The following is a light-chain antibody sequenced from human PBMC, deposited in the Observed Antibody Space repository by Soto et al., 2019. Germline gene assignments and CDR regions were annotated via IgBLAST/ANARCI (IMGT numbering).Light chain of an antibody. J-gene: IGKJ2*01. CDR3: QQSYSTPYT. Sequence: DIQMTQSPSSLSASVEDRVTITCRASQSITTYLNWYQQKPGKAPKLLIYAASNLQSGVPSRFSGSGSGTDFTLTISSLQPEDFATYYCQQSYSTPYTFGQGTELEIK. CDR2: AAS. CDR1: QSITTY. V-gene: IGKV1-39*01.